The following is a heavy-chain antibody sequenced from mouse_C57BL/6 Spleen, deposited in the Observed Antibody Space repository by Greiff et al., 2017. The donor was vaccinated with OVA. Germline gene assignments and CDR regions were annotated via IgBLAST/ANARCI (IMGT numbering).Heavy chain of an antibody. Sequence: EVQLVESGGGLVKPGGSLKLSCAASGFTFSDYGMHWVRQAPEKGLEWVAYISSGSSTIYYADTVKGRFTISRDNAKNTLFLQMTSLRSEDTAMYYCARTYYGSNWYFDVWGTGTTVTVSS. CDR1: GFTFSDYG. D-gene: IGHD1-1*01. V-gene: IGHV5-17*01. CDR2: ISSGSSTI. J-gene: IGHJ1*03. CDR3: ARTYYGSNWYFDV.